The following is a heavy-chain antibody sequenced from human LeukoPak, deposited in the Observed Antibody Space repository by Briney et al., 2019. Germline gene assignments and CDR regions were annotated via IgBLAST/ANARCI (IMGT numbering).Heavy chain of an antibody. J-gene: IGHJ6*03. D-gene: IGHD3-16*01. V-gene: IGHV1-3*03. CDR2: INAGNGNT. CDR1: GYTFTSYA. CDR3: ARGGDYNLMDV. Sequence: ASVKVSCKASGYTFTSYAMHWVRQAPGQRLEWMGWINAGNGNTKYSQEFQGRVTITRNTSISTAYMELSSLRSEDTAVYYCARGGDYNLMDVWGKGTTVTVSS.